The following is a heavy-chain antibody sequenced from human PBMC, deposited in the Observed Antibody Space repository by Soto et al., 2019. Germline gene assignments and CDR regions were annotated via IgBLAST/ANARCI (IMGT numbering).Heavy chain of an antibody. J-gene: IGHJ4*02. Sequence: QVQLVESGGGVVQPGRSLRLSCAASGFTFSNYGMHWVRQAPGKGLEWVAFIWYDGGNKYYAESVKGRFTISRENSKNTLYLQMNSLRAEDTAVYYCARDGDVNTGFGKDYWGQGTLVTVSS. V-gene: IGHV3-33*01. D-gene: IGHD3-16*01. CDR2: IWYDGGNK. CDR3: ARDGDVNTGFGKDY. CDR1: GFTFSNYG.